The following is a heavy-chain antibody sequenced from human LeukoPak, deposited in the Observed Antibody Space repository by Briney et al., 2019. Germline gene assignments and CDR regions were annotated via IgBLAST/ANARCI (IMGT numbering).Heavy chain of an antibody. Sequence: VGSLRLSCAASAFTFSSYWMSWVRQALGKGLEWVANIKQDGSEKYYVDSVKGRFTISRDNAKNSLYLQMNSLRVEDTAVYYCARDPTLSSTTHFHYWVQGTLVTVSS. CDR3: ARDPTLSSTTHFHY. CDR1: AFTFSSYW. J-gene: IGHJ4*02. V-gene: IGHV3-7*01. D-gene: IGHD2-2*01. CDR2: IKQDGSEK.